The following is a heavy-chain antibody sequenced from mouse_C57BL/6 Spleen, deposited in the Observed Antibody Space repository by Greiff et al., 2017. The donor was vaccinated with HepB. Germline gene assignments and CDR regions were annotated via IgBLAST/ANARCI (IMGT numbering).Heavy chain of an antibody. J-gene: IGHJ1*03. CDR1: GFTFSSYT. Sequence: EVQLQESGGGLVKPGGSLKLSCAASGFTFSSYTMSWVRQTPEKRLEWVATISGGGGNTCYPDSVKGRFTISRDNAKNTLYLQMSSLRSEDTALYYCARQRYGSRNWYFDVWGTGTTVTVSS. CDR2: ISGGGGNT. CDR3: ARQRYGSRNWYFDV. V-gene: IGHV5-9*01. D-gene: IGHD1-1*01.